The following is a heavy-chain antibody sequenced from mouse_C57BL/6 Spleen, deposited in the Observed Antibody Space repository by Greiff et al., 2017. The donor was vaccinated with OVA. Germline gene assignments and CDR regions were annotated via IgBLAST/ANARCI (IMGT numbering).Heavy chain of an antibody. CDR3: ARFLYDRYFDY. D-gene: IGHD2-3*01. Sequence: QVQLQQSGAELVRPGTSVKVSCKASGYAFTNYLIEWVKQRPGQGLEWIGVINPGSGGTNYNEKFKGKATLTADKSSSTAYMQLSSLTSEDSAVYFCARFLYDRYFDYWGQGTTLTVSS. CDR2: INPGSGGT. CDR1: GYAFTNYL. J-gene: IGHJ2*01. V-gene: IGHV1-54*01.